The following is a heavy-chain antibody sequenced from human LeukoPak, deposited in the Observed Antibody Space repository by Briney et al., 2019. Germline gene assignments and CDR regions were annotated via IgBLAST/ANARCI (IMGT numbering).Heavy chain of an antibody. CDR3: AAGSSGSSNYYFDY. J-gene: IGHJ4*02. Sequence: SQTLSLTCAISGDSVSSNRAAWPWVRQSPSRGLEWLGRTYYRSRWYNVYAVSVKSRITINADTSKNQFSLQMNSVTPEDTAVYYCAAGSSGSSNYYFDYWGQGTLVTVSS. CDR1: GDSVSSNRAA. D-gene: IGHD3-10*01. CDR2: TYYRSRWYN. V-gene: IGHV6-1*01.